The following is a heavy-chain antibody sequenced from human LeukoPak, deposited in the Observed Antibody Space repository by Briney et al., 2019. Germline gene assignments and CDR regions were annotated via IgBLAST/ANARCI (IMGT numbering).Heavy chain of an antibody. D-gene: IGHD6-19*01. V-gene: IGHV1-3*01. Sequence: REASVKVSCKASGGTFSSYAISWVRQAPGQRLEWMGWINAANGNTQYSQKFQGRVTITRDTSASTAYMELSSLRSEDTAVYYCARGAPIRVAVAATFDPWGQGTLVTVPS. CDR2: INAANGNT. J-gene: IGHJ5*02. CDR3: ARGAPIRVAVAATFDP. CDR1: GGTFSSYA.